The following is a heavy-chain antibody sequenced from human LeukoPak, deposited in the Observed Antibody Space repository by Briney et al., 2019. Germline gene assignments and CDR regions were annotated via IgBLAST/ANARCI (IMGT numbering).Heavy chain of an antibody. J-gene: IGHJ4*02. Sequence: GASLRLSCAASGFTFSSYAMSWVRQAPGKELEWVSAISGSGGSTYYADSVKGRFTISRDNSKNTLYLQMNSLRAEDTAVYYCAKGTPQYSSSWYYFDYWGQGTLVTVSS. D-gene: IGHD6-13*01. CDR1: GFTFSSYA. CDR3: AKGTPQYSSSWYYFDY. CDR2: ISGSGGST. V-gene: IGHV3-23*01.